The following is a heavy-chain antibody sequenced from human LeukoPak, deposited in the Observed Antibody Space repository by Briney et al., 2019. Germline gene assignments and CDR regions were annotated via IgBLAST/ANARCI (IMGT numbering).Heavy chain of an antibody. D-gene: IGHD3-10*01. CDR1: GFTFSGST. CDR2: IRSRTNSYAT. CDR3: AKDLVTGSLDY. J-gene: IGHJ4*02. Sequence: GGSLRLSCAASGFTFSGSTIHWVRQASGKGLEWVGQIRSRTNSYATAYTASVKGRFTISRDDSKNTAYLQMNSLKTEDTAVYYCAKDLVTGSLDYWGLGTLVTVSS. V-gene: IGHV3-73*01.